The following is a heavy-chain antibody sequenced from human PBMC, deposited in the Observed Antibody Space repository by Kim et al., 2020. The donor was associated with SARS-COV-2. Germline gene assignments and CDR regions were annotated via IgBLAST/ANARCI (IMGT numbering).Heavy chain of an antibody. CDR3: ARESSLRYFDWLSGGMDV. J-gene: IGHJ6*02. Sequence: SETLSLTCTVSGGSVSSGSYYWSWIRQPPGKGLEWIGYIYYSGSTNYNPSLKSRVTISVDTSKNQFSLKLSSVTAADTAVYYCARESSLRYFDWLSGGMDVWGQGTTVTVSS. V-gene: IGHV4-61*01. CDR1: GGSVSSGSYY. D-gene: IGHD3-9*01. CDR2: IYYSGST.